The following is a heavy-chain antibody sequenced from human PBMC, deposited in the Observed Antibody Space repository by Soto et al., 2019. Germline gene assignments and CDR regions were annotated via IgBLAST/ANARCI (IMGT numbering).Heavy chain of an antibody. D-gene: IGHD3-3*01. CDR3: TKDGSGHPYYSDN. J-gene: IGHJ4*02. CDR2: IYHSGRT. V-gene: IGHV4-4*02. Sequence: SETLSLTCAVSDGSISSNNWWRWVRQAPGKGLEWIGEIYHSGRTSYNPSLRSRVTMSVDKSKNQFSLIVTSVTAADTAVYYCTKDGSGHPYYSDNWGPGTLVTVSS. CDR1: DGSISSNNW.